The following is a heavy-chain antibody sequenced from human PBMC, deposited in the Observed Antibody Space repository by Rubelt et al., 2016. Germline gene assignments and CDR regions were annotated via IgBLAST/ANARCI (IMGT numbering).Heavy chain of an antibody. CDR2: IYYSGST. J-gene: IGHJ5*02. V-gene: IGHV4-39*07. CDR1: GGSISSSSYY. CDR3: ATLLLWFGES. Sequence: QLQLQESGPGLVKPSETLSLTCTVSGGSISSSSYYWGWIRQPPGKGLEWIGSIYYSGSTYYNPSLKGRVTISVDTSKNQFSLKLSAVTAADTAVYYCATLLLWFGESWGQGTLVTVSS. D-gene: IGHD3-10*01.